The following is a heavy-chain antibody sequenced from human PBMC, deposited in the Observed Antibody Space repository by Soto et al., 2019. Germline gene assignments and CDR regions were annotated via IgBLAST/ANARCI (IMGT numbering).Heavy chain of an antibody. D-gene: IGHD1-26*01. Sequence: SDTLSLTCAVSGRSISSYSWSWIRQPPGKGLEWIGYIYYSGSTNYNPSLRSRASISVDTSKNHLSLKLSSVTAADTAVYYCARYSLGAFDIWGQGTMVTVSS. V-gene: IGHV4-59*01. CDR1: GRSISSYS. J-gene: IGHJ3*02. CDR3: ARYSLGAFDI. CDR2: IYYSGST.